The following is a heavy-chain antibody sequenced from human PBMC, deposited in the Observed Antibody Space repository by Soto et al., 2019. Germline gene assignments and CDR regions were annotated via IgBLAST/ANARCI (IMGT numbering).Heavy chain of an antibody. CDR2: IIPIFGTA. CDR1: GGTFSSYA. Sequence: GASVKVSCKASGGTFSSYAISWVRQAPGQGLEWMGGIIPIFGTANYAQKFQDRVTITADESTSTAYMELSSLRSEDTAVYYCARRRDGYNSASGMDVWGQGTTVTVSS. V-gene: IGHV1-69*13. D-gene: IGHD1-1*01. J-gene: IGHJ6*02. CDR3: ARRRDGYNSASGMDV.